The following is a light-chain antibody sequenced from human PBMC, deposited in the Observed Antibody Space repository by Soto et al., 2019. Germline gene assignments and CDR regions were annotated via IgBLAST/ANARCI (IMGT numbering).Light chain of an antibody. V-gene: IGKV1-39*01. J-gene: IGKJ1*01. CDR3: QQSYSTPPWT. CDR1: QAIRTA. CDR2: AAS. Sequence: SQLTQSPSSLYASVGERVAMTCRASQAIRTALGWYQQKPGKVPKLLIYAASILQSGVPSRFSGSGSGTDFTLTISSLQPEDFATYFCQQSYSTPPWTFGQGTKVDIK.